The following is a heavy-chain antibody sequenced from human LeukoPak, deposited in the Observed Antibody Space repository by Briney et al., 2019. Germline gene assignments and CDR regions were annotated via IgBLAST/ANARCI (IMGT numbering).Heavy chain of an antibody. CDR2: INPSGSST. CDR3: ARDSYSNSAKYYFDY. Sequence: GASVKVSRKASRYTCTNYYMHWVRQAPGQGLEWMGIINPSGSSTSYAQKFQGRVTMTRDTSTNTVYMELSSLRSEDTAVYYCARDSYSNSAKYYFDYWGQGTLVTVSS. J-gene: IGHJ4*02. V-gene: IGHV1-46*01. D-gene: IGHD4-11*01. CDR1: RYTCTNYY.